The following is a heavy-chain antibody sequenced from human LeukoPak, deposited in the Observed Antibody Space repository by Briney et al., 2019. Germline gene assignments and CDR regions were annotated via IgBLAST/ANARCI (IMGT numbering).Heavy chain of an antibody. D-gene: IGHD2-21*02. Sequence: ASVKVSCKASGYTFTSYYMHWVRQAPGQGLEWMGIINPIGDSTNYAKKFQGRVTMTRDTSMSTVYMELSSLRSEDTAVYYCASAVVVTATLDYWGQGTLVTVSS. V-gene: IGHV1-46*01. CDR3: ASAVVVTATLDY. CDR1: GYTFTSYY. J-gene: IGHJ4*02. CDR2: INPIGDST.